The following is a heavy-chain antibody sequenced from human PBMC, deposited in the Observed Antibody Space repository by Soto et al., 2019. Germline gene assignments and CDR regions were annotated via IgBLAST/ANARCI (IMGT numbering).Heavy chain of an antibody. D-gene: IGHD5-18*01. V-gene: IGHV4-59*01. CDR3: ARGYEGGCSYGYPAFDI. Sequence: PSETLSLTCTVSGGSISSYYWSWIRQPPGKGLEWIGYIYYSGSTNYNPSLKSRVTISVDTSKNQFSLKLSSVTAADTAVYYRARGYEGGCSYGYPAFDIWGQGTMVTVSS. CDR2: IYYSGST. J-gene: IGHJ3*02. CDR1: GGSISSYY.